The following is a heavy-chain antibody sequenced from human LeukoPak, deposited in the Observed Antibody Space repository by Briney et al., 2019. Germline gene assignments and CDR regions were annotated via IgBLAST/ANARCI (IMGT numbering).Heavy chain of an antibody. J-gene: IGHJ5*02. Sequence: ASVKVSCKASGYTFTGYYMHWVRQAPGQGLEWMGWINPNSGGTNYAQKFQGRVTMTRDTSISTAYMELSRLRSDDTAVYYCARDGGSCSSTSCYTRGWFDPWGQGTLVTVSS. V-gene: IGHV1-2*02. CDR3: ARDGGSCSSTSCYTRGWFDP. CDR1: GYTFTGYY. CDR2: INPNSGGT. D-gene: IGHD2-2*02.